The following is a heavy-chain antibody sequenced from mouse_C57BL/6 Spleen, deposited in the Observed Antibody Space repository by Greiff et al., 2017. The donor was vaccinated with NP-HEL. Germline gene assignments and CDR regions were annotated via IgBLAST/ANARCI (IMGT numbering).Heavy chain of an antibody. CDR3: AREPPYPG. D-gene: IGHD2-10*01. CDR2: IDPADSST. V-gene: IGHV1-59*01. Sequence: QVQLQQPGAELVRPGSSVKLSCTASGFTFTSYWMRWVRRSPGQGLEWIGEIDPADSSTNYNQTLKGKATMTVDKSSNTVYMQLSSVTSEDSAVYYCAREPPYPGWGQGTLVTVSA. CDR1: GFTFTSYW. J-gene: IGHJ3*02.